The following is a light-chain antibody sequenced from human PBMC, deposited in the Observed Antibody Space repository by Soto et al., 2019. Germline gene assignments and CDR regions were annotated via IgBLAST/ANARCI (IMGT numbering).Light chain of an antibody. J-gene: IGKJ4*01. CDR1: HDISNY. CDR3: QQYDNLLT. CDR2: DAS. V-gene: IGKV1-33*01. Sequence: DIQMTQSPSSLSASVGDRVTITCQASHDISNYLNWYQQIPGKAPKLLIYDASNLEIGVPSRFSGSGSGTDFTFTISSLQPEDIATYYCQQYDNLLTFGGGTKVEIK.